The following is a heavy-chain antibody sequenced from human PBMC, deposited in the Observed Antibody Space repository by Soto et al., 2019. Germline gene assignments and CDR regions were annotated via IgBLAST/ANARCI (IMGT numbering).Heavy chain of an antibody. CDR3: ARQRTSVVTQAYFDS. Sequence: ETLSLTCAVTGDSINNRSYYWGWIRQPPGKGLEWIGSIYYSGSTYNNPSLKSRVSMSVDTSKNQFSLKLRSVTAADTALYYCARQRTSVVTQAYFDSWGQGSLVTVYS. CDR2: IYYSGST. J-gene: IGHJ4*02. V-gene: IGHV4-39*01. D-gene: IGHD2-21*02. CDR1: GDSINNRSYY.